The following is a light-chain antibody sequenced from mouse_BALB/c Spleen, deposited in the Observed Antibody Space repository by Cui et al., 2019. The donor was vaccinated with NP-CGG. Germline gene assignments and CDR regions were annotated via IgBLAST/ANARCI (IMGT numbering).Light chain of an antibody. CDR1: TGAVTTSNY. V-gene: IGLV1*01. CDR3: ALWYSNHWV. J-gene: IGLJ1*01. CDR2: GTN. Sequence: VVTTEAALTTSPGEPVTLTCRSSTGAVTTSNYANWVQEKPDHLFTGLIGGTNNRVPGVPARFSGSLIGDKAALTITGAQTEDEAIYFCALWYSNHWVFGGGTKLTVL.